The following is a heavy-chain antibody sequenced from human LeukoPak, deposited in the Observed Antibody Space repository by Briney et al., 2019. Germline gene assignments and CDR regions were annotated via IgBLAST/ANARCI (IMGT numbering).Heavy chain of an antibody. Sequence: ASVTVSCKASGYTFTSDDINWVRQAPGQGLEWMGWMNPTGGNTGYAQKFQGRVTITRNTSISTAYMELSSLRSEDTAVYYCARGRTGGFDYWGQGTLVTVSS. CDR3: ARGRTGGFDY. D-gene: IGHD3-16*01. CDR2: MNPTGGNT. V-gene: IGHV1-8*03. CDR1: GYTFTSDD. J-gene: IGHJ4*02.